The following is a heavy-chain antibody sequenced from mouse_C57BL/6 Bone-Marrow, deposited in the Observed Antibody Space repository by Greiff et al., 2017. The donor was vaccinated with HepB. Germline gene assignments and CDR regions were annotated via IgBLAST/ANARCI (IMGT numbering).Heavy chain of an antibody. V-gene: IGHV5-17*01. CDR3: ARPDLIGYYYAMDY. CDR1: GFTFSDYG. Sequence: EVQGVESGGGLVKPGGSLKLSCAASGFTFSDYGMHWVRQAPEKGLEWVAYISSGSSTIYYADTVKGRFTISRDNAKNTLFLQMTSLRSEDTAMYYCARPDLIGYYYAMDYWGQGTSVTVSS. J-gene: IGHJ4*01. CDR2: ISSGSSTI.